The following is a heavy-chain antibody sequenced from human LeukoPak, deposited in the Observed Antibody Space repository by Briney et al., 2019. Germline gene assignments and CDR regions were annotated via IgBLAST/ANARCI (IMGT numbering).Heavy chain of an antibody. D-gene: IGHD5-24*01. V-gene: IGHV3-21*01. CDR3: ARAREMATMGDAFDI. Sequence: GGSLRLSCAASGFTFSSYSMNWVRQAPGKGLEWVSSISRSTSYIYYADSVKGRFTISRDNAKNSLYLQMNSLRAEDTAVYYCARAREMATMGDAFDIWGQGTMVTVSS. J-gene: IGHJ3*02. CDR1: GFTFSSYS. CDR2: ISRSTSYI.